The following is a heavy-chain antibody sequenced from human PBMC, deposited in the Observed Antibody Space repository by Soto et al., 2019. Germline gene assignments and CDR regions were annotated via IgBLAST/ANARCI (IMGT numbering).Heavy chain of an antibody. J-gene: IGHJ6*02. D-gene: IGHD6-6*01. CDR1: GGSMNDYY. Sequence: PSETLSLTCTVSGGSMNDYYWSWIRQPAGKGLEWIGRIFTSGNTNYNPSLRSRLTMSVDTSTNQVSLRLTSVTAADTAAYYCASGRLVSRYYGLDVWGQGTTVTVSS. CDR2: IFTSGNT. V-gene: IGHV4-4*07. CDR3: ASGRLVSRYYGLDV.